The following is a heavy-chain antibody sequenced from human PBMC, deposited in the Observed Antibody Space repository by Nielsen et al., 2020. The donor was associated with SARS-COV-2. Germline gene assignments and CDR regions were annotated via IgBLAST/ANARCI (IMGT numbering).Heavy chain of an antibody. D-gene: IGHD3-3*01. CDR3: ARTFSTYDFWSGYPYRYYYYMDV. Sequence: WIRQPPGKGLEWIGYIYHSGSTYYNPSLKSRVTISVDRSKDQFSLKLSSVTAADTAVYYCARTFSTYDFWSGYPYRYYYYMDVWGKGTTVTVSS. J-gene: IGHJ6*03. V-gene: IGHV4-30-2*01. CDR2: IYHSGST.